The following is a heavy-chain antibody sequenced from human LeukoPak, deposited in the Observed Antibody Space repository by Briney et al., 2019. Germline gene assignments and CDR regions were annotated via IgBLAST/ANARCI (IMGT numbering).Heavy chain of an antibody. J-gene: IGHJ5*02. CDR1: GGSFSGYY. V-gene: IGHV4-34*01. Sequence: SETLSLTCAAYGGSFSGYYWSWIREPPGKGLEWIGEINHSGSTNYNPSLKSRVTISVDTSKNQFSLKLSSVTAADTAVYYCARSRIAAAGTYRFDPWGQGTLVTVSS. CDR2: INHSGST. CDR3: ARSRIAAAGTYRFDP. D-gene: IGHD6-13*01.